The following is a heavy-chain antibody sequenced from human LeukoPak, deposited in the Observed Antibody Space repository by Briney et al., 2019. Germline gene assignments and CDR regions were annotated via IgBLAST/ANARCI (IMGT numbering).Heavy chain of an antibody. CDR1: GYTFTSYD. Sequence: GASVKVSCKASGYTFTSYDINWVRQAPGQGLEWMGIINPSGGSTSYAQKFQGRVTMTRDTSTSTVYMELSSLRSEDTAVYYCARALGITGTTQTYYYYGMDVWGQGTTVTVSS. D-gene: IGHD1-7*01. V-gene: IGHV1-46*01. CDR2: INPSGGST. J-gene: IGHJ6*02. CDR3: ARALGITGTTQTYYYYGMDV.